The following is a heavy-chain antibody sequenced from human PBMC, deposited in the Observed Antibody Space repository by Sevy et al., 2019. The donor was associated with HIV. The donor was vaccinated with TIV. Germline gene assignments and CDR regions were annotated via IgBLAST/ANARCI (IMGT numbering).Heavy chain of an antibody. D-gene: IGHD2-2*02. CDR3: ARSNVVVPAAILSSRYYYYYGMDV. CDR2: INHSGST. V-gene: IGHV4-34*01. CDR1: GGSFSGYY. J-gene: IGHJ6*02. Sequence: SETLSRTCAVYGGSFSGYYWSWIRQPPGKGLEWIGEINHSGSTNYNPSLKSRVTISVDTSKNQFSLKLSSVTAADTAVYYCARSNVVVPAAILSSRYYYYYGMDVWGQGTTVTVSS.